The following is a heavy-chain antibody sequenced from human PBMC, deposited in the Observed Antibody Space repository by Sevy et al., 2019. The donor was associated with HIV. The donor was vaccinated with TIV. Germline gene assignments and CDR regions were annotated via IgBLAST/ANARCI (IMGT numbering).Heavy chain of an antibody. CDR2: ISSSGSTI. CDR1: GFTFSDYY. J-gene: IGHJ6*03. CDR3: ARGMEVAAAGNYYYYYYMDV. V-gene: IGHV3-11*04. Sequence: GVSLRLSCAASGFTFSDYYMSWIRQAPGKGLEWVSYISSSGSTIYYADSVKGRFTISRDNAKNSLYLQMNSLRAEDTAVYYCARGMEVAAAGNYYYYYYMDVWGKGTTVTVSS. D-gene: IGHD6-13*01.